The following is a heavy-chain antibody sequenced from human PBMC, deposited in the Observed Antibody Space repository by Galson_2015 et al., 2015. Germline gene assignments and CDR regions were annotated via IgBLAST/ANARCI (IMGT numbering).Heavy chain of an antibody. Sequence: SVKVSCKASGGTFSSYAISWVRQAPGQGLEWMGGIIPIFGTANYAQKFQGRVTITADESTSTAYMELSSLRSEDTAVYYCARLGNSGSYSVWFDPWGQGTLVTVSS. CDR2: IIPIFGTA. CDR3: ARLGNSGSYSVWFDP. V-gene: IGHV1-69*13. CDR1: GGTFSSYA. D-gene: IGHD1-26*01. J-gene: IGHJ5*02.